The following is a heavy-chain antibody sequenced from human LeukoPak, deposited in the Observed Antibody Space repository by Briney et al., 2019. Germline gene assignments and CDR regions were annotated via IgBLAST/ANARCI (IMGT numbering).Heavy chain of an antibody. J-gene: IGHJ4*02. CDR1: RFTFSSYW. CDR3: ARELIAVAGTLDY. V-gene: IGHV3-7*01. D-gene: IGHD6-19*01. CDR2: IKQDGSEK. Sequence: GGSLRLSCAASRFTFSSYWMSWVRQAPGKGLEWVANIKQDGSEKYYVDSVKGRFTISRNNAKNSLYLQMNSLRAEDTAVYYCARELIAVAGTLDYWGQGTLVAVSS.